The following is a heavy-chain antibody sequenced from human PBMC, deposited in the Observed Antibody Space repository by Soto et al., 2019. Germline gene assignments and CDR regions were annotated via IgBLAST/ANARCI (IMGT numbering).Heavy chain of an antibody. CDR1: GGSISSSSYY. V-gene: IGHV4-39*01. CDR2: IYYSGST. Sequence: QLQLQESGPGLVKPSETLSLTCTVSGGSISSSSYYWGWIRQPPGKGLEWIGSIYYSGSTYYNPSLKSRVTISVDTSKNQFSLKLSSVTAADTAVYYCARGNITGTIGCFDPWGQGTLVTVSS. J-gene: IGHJ5*02. D-gene: IGHD1-7*01. CDR3: ARGNITGTIGCFDP.